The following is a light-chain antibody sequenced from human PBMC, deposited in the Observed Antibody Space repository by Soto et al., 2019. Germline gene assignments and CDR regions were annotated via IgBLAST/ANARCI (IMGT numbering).Light chain of an antibody. Sequence: EIVMTQSPGTLSLSPGETATLSCRASQSINSNYLAWYQQKPGQAPRLLIYGISTRAADIPARFSGSGSGTEFTLTISSLQSEDFAVYYCQQHSKWSITFGQGTRLEIK. CDR2: GIS. CDR3: QQHSKWSIT. V-gene: IGKV3-15*01. CDR1: QSINSN. J-gene: IGKJ5*01.